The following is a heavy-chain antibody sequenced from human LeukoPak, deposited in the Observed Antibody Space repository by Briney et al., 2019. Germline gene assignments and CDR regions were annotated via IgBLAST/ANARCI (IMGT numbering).Heavy chain of an antibody. CDR3: ARAKTYYDILAPYYYYYMDA. Sequence: SETLSLTCTVSGGSISSYYWSWIRQPPGKGLEWIGYIYYSGSTNYNPSLKSRVTISVDTSKNQFSLKLSSVTAADTAVYYCARAKTYYDILAPYYYYYMDAWGKGTSVTVSS. V-gene: IGHV4-59*01. D-gene: IGHD3-9*01. CDR1: GGSISSYY. CDR2: IYYSGST. J-gene: IGHJ6*03.